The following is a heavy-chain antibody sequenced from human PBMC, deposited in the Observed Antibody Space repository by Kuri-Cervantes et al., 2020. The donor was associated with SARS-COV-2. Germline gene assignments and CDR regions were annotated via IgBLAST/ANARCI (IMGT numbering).Heavy chain of an antibody. Sequence: GGSLRLSCAASGFTFDDYAMHWVRQAPGKGLEWVSGISWNSGSIGYADSVKGRFTISRDNAKNSLYLQMNSLRAEDMALYYCAKARKGDLRPTVFDYWGQGTRVTVSS. CDR2: ISWNSGSI. CDR1: GFTFDDYA. V-gene: IGHV3-9*03. D-gene: IGHD3-3*01. CDR3: AKARKGDLRPTVFDY. J-gene: IGHJ4*02.